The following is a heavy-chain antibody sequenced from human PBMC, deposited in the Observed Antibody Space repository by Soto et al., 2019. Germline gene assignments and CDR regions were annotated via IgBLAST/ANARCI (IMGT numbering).Heavy chain of an antibody. J-gene: IGHJ3*02. CDR1: GYTFTSYD. V-gene: IGHV1-8*01. D-gene: IGHD2-15*01. Sequence: QVQLVQSGAEVKKPGASVKVSCKASGYTFTSYDINWVRQATGQGLEWMGWMNPNSGNTGYAQKFKGRVTMTRNTAISTAYMELSSLRSEDTAVYYCARYCSGGSCYSGEDAFDIWGQGTMVTVSS. CDR2: MNPNSGNT. CDR3: ARYCSGGSCYSGEDAFDI.